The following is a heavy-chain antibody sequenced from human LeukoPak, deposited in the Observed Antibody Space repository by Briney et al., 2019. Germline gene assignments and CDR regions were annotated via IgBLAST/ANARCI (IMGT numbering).Heavy chain of an antibody. CDR3: ARGIDPLAYCGGDCYSGIDY. CDR2: MNPNSGNT. D-gene: IGHD2-21*02. J-gene: IGHJ4*02. CDR1: GYTFTSYD. V-gene: IGHV1-8*01. Sequence: GASVKVSCKASGYTFTSYDINWVRQATGQGLEWMGWMNPNSGNTGYAQKFQGRVTMTRNTSISTAYMELSSLRSEDTAVYYCARGIDPLAYCGGDCYSGIDYWGQGTLVTVSS.